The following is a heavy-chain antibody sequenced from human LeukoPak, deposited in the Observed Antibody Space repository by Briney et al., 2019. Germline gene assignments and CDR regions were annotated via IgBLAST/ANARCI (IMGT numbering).Heavy chain of an antibody. CDR3: ARWGTVAFDY. D-gene: IGHD6-19*01. J-gene: IGHJ4*02. CDR2: ISSSSTYT. CDR1: GFTFSDYY. V-gene: IGHV3-11*06. Sequence: GGSLRLSCAASGFTFSDYYMSWIRQAPGKGLEWVSSISSSSTYTNYADSVKGRFTISRDNAKNSLYPQMNSLRAEDTAVYYCARWGTVAFDYWGQGTLVTVSS.